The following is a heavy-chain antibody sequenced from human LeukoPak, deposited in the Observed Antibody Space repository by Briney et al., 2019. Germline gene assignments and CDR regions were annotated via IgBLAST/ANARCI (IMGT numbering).Heavy chain of an antibody. D-gene: IGHD6-13*01. V-gene: IGHV4-34*01. CDR2: INHSGSA. CDR1: GGSFSGYY. Sequence: SETLSLTCAVYGGSFSGYYWSWIRQPPGKGLEWIGEINHSGSANYNPSLKSRVTISVDTSKNQFSLKLSSVTAADTAVYYCARGASNEKTLTAAGTSDYFDYWGQGTLVTVSS. CDR3: ARGASNEKTLTAAGTSDYFDY. J-gene: IGHJ4*02.